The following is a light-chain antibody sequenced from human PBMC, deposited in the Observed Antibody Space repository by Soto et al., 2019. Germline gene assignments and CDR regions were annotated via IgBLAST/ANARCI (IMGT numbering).Light chain of an antibody. J-gene: IGLJ1*01. V-gene: IGLV2-14*01. CDR2: DVS. CDR1: SSDVGGYDY. Sequence: QSALTQPASVSGSPGQSITISCNGTSSDVGGYDYVSWYQHHPGRAPKLMIYDVSNRPSGVSNRFSGAKSDNTASLTISGLQAEDEADYYCSSYTSGSTYVFGTGTKVTVL. CDR3: SSYTSGSTYV.